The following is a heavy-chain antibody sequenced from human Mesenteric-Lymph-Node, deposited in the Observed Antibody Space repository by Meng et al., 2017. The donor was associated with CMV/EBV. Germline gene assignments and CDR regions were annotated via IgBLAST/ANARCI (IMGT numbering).Heavy chain of an antibody. CDR1: FTLSDYY. J-gene: IGHJ5*02. V-gene: IGHV3-11*01. D-gene: IGHD2-2*01. Sequence: FTLSDYYMGWIRQAPGKGLEWVSYISSSGTTIYYADSVKGRFTISRDNAKNSLYLQMNSLRAEDTAVYYCARGRGQLLTLRDNWFDPWGQGTLVTVSS. CDR3: ARGRGQLLTLRDNWFDP. CDR2: ISSSGTTI.